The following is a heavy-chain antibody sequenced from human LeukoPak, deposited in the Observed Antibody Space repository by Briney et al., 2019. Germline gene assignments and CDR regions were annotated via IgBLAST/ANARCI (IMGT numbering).Heavy chain of an antibody. D-gene: IGHD2-15*01. CDR3: TTDTRRVVVPK. J-gene: IGHJ4*02. Sequence: GGSLRLSCAASGFTFSSYAMSWIRQAPEKGLEWVGRIKRKTDGGTTDYAAPVKGRFSISRDDSKTSLYLQMNNLQTEDTAVYYCTTDTRRVVVPKWGQGTLVTVSS. V-gene: IGHV3-15*01. CDR1: GFTFSSYA. CDR2: IKRKTDGGTT.